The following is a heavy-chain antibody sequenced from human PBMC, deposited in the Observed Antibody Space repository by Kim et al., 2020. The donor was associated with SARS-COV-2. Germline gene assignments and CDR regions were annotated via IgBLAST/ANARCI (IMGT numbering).Heavy chain of an antibody. CDR2: ISWNSGSI. J-gene: IGHJ4*03. CDR1: GFTFDDYA. V-gene: IGHV3-9*01. Sequence: GGSLRLSCAASGFTFDDYAMHWVRQAPGKGLEWVSGISWNSGSIGYADSVKGRFTISRDNAKNSLYLQMNSLRAEDTALYYCAKESLYCGGDCYFDYWG. CDR3: AKESLYCGGDCYFDY. D-gene: IGHD2-21*02.